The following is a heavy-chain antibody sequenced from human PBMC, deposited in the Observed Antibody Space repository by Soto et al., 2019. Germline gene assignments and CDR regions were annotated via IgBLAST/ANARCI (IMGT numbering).Heavy chain of an antibody. CDR1: GGSFSGYY. CDR3: ARRGYGPGFPYYYGMDV. CDR2: IYYSGST. J-gene: IGHJ6*02. Sequence: SETLSLTCAVYGGSFSGYYWNWIRQPPGKGLEWIGYIYYSGSTNYNPSLKSRVTMSVDTPKNQFSLKLSSVTAADTAVYYCARRGYGPGFPYYYGMDVWGQGTTVTVSS. D-gene: IGHD3-10*01. V-gene: IGHV4-59*01.